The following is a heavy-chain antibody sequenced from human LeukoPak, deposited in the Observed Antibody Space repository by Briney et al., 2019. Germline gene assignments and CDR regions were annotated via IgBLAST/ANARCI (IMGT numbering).Heavy chain of an antibody. D-gene: IGHD3/OR15-3a*01. CDR3: ARQTGSGLFILP. V-gene: IGHV4-34*01. CDR2: INHFGST. CDR1: GGSFIGYY. J-gene: IGHJ4*02. Sequence: SETLSLTCAVYGGSFIGYYWSWIRQPPGKGLEWIGEINHFGSTNYNPSLKSRATISIDTSKNQFSLRLTSVTAADTAVYYCARQTGSGLFILPGGQGTLVTVSS.